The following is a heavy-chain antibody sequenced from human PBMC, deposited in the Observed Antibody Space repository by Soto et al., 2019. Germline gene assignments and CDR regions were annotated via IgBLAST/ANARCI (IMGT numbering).Heavy chain of an antibody. CDR1: GYTFSTYA. CDR3: ARGKGMEENYYCYGMDI. D-gene: IGHD1-1*01. V-gene: IGHV1-3*01. Sequence: VASVKVSCKASGYTFSTYAMHWVRQAPGQSLEWMGWINGGTGQTRYSQRFQDRVTITRDTSAKTTYMDLTSLRSEDTAVYYCARGKGMEENYYCYGMDIWGQGTRVTVSS. J-gene: IGHJ6*02. CDR2: INGGTGQT.